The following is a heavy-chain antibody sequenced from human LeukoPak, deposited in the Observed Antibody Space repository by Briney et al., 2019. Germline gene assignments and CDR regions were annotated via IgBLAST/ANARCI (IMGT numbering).Heavy chain of an antibody. D-gene: IGHD2-2*01. CDR3: ARVLHQLLFSYYYYMDV. Sequence: GGSLRLSCAASGFTFSSYSMNWVRQAPGKGLEWVSSISSSSSYIYYADSGKGRFTISRDNAKNSLYLQMNSLRAEDTAVYYCARVLHQLLFSYYYYMDVWGKGTTVTVSS. V-gene: IGHV3-21*01. J-gene: IGHJ6*03. CDR2: ISSSSSYI. CDR1: GFTFSSYS.